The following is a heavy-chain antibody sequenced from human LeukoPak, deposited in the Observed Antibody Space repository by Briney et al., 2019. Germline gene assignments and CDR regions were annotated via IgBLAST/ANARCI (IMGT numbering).Heavy chain of an antibody. CDR3: ARHAAGGSYFDY. D-gene: IGHD1-26*01. J-gene: IGHJ4*02. CDR2: IYYSGST. V-gene: IGHV4-59*08. CDR1: GGSISSYY. Sequence: SQTLSLTCTVSGGSISSYYWSWIRQPPGKGLGWIGYIYYSGSTNYNPSLKSRVTISVDTSKNQFSLKLSSVTAADTAVYYCARHAAGGSYFDYWGQGTLVTVSS.